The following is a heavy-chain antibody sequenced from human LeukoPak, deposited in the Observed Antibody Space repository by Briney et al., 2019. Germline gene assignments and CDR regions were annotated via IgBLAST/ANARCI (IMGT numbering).Heavy chain of an antibody. CDR2: IYYSGTT. CDR1: GGSISSYY. J-gene: IGHJ4*02. D-gene: IGHD3-10*01. V-gene: IGHV4-59*01. Sequence: SETLSLTCTVSGGSISSYYWSWIRQPPGKGLEWIGYIYYSGTTNYNPSLKGRVTISVDTSKNQFSLKLTSVTAADTAVYYCAGGSGLPHFDYWGQGTLVTVSS. CDR3: AGGSGLPHFDY.